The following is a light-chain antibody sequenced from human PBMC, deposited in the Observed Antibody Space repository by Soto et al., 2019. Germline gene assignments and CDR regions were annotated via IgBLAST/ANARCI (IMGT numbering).Light chain of an antibody. Sequence: QSVLTQPASVSGSPGQSITISCTGTSSDVGGYNYVSWYQQHPGKAPKLIIYEVSNRPSGVSNRFSGSESGNTASLTISGLQGEDEADYYCNLYTSKATGVFGTGTKLTVI. J-gene: IGLJ1*01. V-gene: IGLV2-14*01. CDR2: EVS. CDR3: NLYTSKATGV. CDR1: SSDVGGYNY.